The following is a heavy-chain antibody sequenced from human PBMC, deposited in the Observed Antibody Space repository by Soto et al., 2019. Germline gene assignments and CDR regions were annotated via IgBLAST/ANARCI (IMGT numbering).Heavy chain of an antibody. CDR1: GFTFNGAW. CDR3: SADLPDWGAYAFDY. D-gene: IGHD3-16*01. Sequence: GGSLRLSCAASGFTFNGAWMNWVRQAPGKGLEWVGRVKSKANGGTVDYGAPVKGRFTISRDDSANTVYLQMNSLNTEDTAFYYCSADLPDWGAYAFDYWGQGTLVTVSS. J-gene: IGHJ4*02. V-gene: IGHV3-15*07. CDR2: VKSKANGGTV.